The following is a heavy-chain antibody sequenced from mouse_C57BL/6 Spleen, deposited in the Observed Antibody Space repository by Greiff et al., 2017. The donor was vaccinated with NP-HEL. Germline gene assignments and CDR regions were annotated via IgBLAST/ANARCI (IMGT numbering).Heavy chain of an antibody. Sequence: VQLKESVAELVRPGASVKLSCTASGFNIKNTYMHWVKQRPEQGLEWIGRIDPANGNTKYAPKFQGKATITADTSSNTAYLQLSSLTSEDTAIYYCARRAHYYGTDFAYWGQGTLVTVSA. CDR3: ARRAHYYGTDFAY. D-gene: IGHD1-1*01. J-gene: IGHJ3*01. V-gene: IGHV14-3*01. CDR2: IDPANGNT. CDR1: GFNIKNTY.